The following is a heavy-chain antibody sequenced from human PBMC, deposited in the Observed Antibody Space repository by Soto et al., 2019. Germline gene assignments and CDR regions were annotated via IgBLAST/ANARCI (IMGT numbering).Heavy chain of an antibody. CDR2: ISAYNGNT. D-gene: IGHD3-10*01. CDR1: GYTFINYG. CDR3: ARGWFGEFLYYFDY. V-gene: IGHV1-18*01. Sequence: QVQLVQSGAELKKPGASVKVSCKASGYTFINYGSNWVRQAPGQGLEWMGWISAYNGNTNYAQKLQGRVTMTTDTSTSTAYMELRSLRSDDTAVYFCARGWFGEFLYYFDYWGQGTLVTVSS. J-gene: IGHJ4*02.